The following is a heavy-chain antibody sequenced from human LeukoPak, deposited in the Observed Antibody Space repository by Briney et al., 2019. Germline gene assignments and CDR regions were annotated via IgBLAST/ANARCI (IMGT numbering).Heavy chain of an antibody. CDR1: GFTFSSYA. J-gene: IGHJ5*02. V-gene: IGHV3-23*01. CDR3: AKPPRDYGDPRWFDP. CDR2: ISGSGGST. D-gene: IGHD4-17*01. Sequence: GGSLRLSCAASGFTFSSYAMSWVRQAPGKGLEWVSAISGSGGSTYYADSVKGRFTISRDNSKNTLYLQMNSLRAEDTAVYYCAKPPRDYGDPRWFDPWGQGTLVTVSS.